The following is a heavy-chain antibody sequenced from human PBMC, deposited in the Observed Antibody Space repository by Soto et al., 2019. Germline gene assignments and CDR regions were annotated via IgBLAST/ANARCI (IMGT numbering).Heavy chain of an antibody. Sequence: EVQLVESGGGLVQPGGSLRLSCAASGFTFSSYWMHWVRQAPGKGLVWVSRINSDGSSTNYADSVKGRFTISSGNAKNTQYLQMDSKRAEVKAVHYCARVQVGSSNWNSGAWGQGTLVTVSS. CDR1: GFTFSSYW. V-gene: IGHV3-74*01. CDR2: INSDGSST. CDR3: ARVQVGSSNWNSGA. D-gene: IGHD1-7*01. J-gene: IGHJ4*02.